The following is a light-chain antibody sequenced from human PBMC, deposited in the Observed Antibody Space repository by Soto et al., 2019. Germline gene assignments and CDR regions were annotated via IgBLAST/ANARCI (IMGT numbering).Light chain of an antibody. J-gene: IGKJ1*01. V-gene: IGKV2-24*01. CDR1: HSLAFRDGNIY. CDR2: KTS. CDR3: VEAALLPHA. Sequence: DIVLTQTPLSLVVTLGQPASISCKSSHSLAFRDGNIYLNWLQQRPGQPPRLLIYKTSNRFSGVPDRFSGSGAGTEFTLKISKVEAEDVGVYYCVEAALLPHAFGQGTKVEIK.